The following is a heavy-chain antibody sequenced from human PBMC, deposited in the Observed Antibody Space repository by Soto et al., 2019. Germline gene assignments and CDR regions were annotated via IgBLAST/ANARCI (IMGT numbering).Heavy chain of an antibody. J-gene: IGHJ4*02. CDR3: ACPHGRSAFYYLDY. V-gene: IGHV4-39*01. Sequence: PSETLSLTCSIFGGSVSGYSYYCGWIRQPPGKGLEWIGSVYYSGNTYYNPSLKSRVTMSLDTSKNYFSLRLGSVTAADTAMYYCACPHGRSAFYYLDYWGPGTQVTVSS. CDR2: VYYSGNT. CDR1: GGSVSGYSYY.